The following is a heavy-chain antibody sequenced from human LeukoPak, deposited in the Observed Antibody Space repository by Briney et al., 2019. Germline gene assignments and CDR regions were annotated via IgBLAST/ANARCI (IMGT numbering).Heavy chain of an antibody. V-gene: IGHV4-31*03. D-gene: IGHD2-15*01. CDR2: IYYSGST. Sequence: SQTLSLTCTVSGGSISSGGYYWSWIRQHPGKGLEWIGYIYYSGSTYYNPSLKSRVTISVDTSKNQFSLKLSSATAADTAVYYCARDPLRSSFDPWGQGILVTVSS. J-gene: IGHJ5*02. CDR3: ARDPLRSSFDP. CDR1: GGSISSGGYY.